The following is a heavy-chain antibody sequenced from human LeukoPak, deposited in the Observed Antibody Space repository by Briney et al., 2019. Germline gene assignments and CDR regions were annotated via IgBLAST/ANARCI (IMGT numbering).Heavy chain of an antibody. Sequence: GGSLRLSCAASGFTFSSYSINWVRQAPGKGLGWVSYISSSGTSIYYADSVKGRFTVSRDNARYSLHLQINSLRGEDTAVYYCTRDAASGTNWFDPWGQGTLVTVSS. CDR1: GFTFSSYS. CDR2: ISSSGTSI. V-gene: IGHV3-48*01. CDR3: TRDAASGTNWFDP. J-gene: IGHJ5*02. D-gene: IGHD3-3*01.